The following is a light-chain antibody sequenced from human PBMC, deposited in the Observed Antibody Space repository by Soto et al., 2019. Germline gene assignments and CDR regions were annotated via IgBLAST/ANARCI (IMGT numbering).Light chain of an antibody. Sequence: DIQMTQSPSTLSASVGDGVTITCRASQSISSWLAWYQQKPGKAPELLIFDASNLKSGVSSRFSGSGSGTEFTLTISRLQPDDVATYYCLQYSSHSWTFGQGTKVDIK. CDR3: LQYSSHSWT. CDR1: QSISSW. J-gene: IGKJ1*01. CDR2: DAS. V-gene: IGKV1-5*01.